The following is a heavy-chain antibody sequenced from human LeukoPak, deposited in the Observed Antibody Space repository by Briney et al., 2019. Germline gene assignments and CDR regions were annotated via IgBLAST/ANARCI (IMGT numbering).Heavy chain of an antibody. J-gene: IGHJ4*02. Sequence: PGGSLRLSCAASGFTFSRYWMHWVRPAPGKGVVWVSRINSDGSSTSYADSVKGRFTISRDNAKNTLYLQMNSLRADDTAVYYCARDPRQDSGIDYWGQGTLVTVSS. CDR1: GFTFSRYW. CDR2: INSDGSST. D-gene: IGHD1-14*01. V-gene: IGHV3-74*01. CDR3: ARDPRQDSGIDY.